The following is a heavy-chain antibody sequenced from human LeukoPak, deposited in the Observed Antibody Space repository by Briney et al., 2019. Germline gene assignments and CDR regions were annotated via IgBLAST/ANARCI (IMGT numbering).Heavy chain of an antibody. CDR1: GGTFSSYA. V-gene: IGHV1-69*05. CDR2: IIPIFGTA. J-gene: IGHJ4*02. Sequence: SVKVSCKASGGTFSSYAISWVRQAPGQGLEWMGRIIPIFGTANYAQKFQGRVTITTDESTSTAYMELSSLKSEDTAVYYCASRVLSSYGYYFDYWGQGTLVTVSS. CDR3: ASRVLSSYGYYFDY. D-gene: IGHD5-18*01.